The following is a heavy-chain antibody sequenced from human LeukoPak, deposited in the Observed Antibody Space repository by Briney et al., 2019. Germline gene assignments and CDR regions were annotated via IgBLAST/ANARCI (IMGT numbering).Heavy chain of an antibody. CDR3: ARDSITFGGVIVSQPHGVAFDY. CDR1: GFTFSTYN. D-gene: IGHD3-16*02. V-gene: IGHV3-23*01. J-gene: IGHJ4*02. Sequence: GGSLRLSCAASGFTFSTYNMNWVRQAPGKGLEWVSAISGSGGTTYYADSVKGRFTISRDNSKNTLHLQMNSLRAEDTAVYYCARDSITFGGVIVSQPHGVAFDYWGQGTLVTVSS. CDR2: ISGSGGTT.